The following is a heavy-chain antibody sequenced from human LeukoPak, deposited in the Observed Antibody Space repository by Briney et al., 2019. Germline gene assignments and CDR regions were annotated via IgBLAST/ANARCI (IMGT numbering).Heavy chain of an antibody. J-gene: IGHJ4*02. V-gene: IGHV3-21*01. CDR2: ISSSSTYI. CDR3: ARAPGYRSFLDY. D-gene: IGHD6-13*01. Sequence: GGSLRLSCAASGFTFTSYSMNWVRQAPGKGLEWVSSISSSSTYIYYADSVKGRFTISRDNAKNSLYLQMNSLRAEDTAVYYCARAPGYRSFLDYWGQGTLVIVSS. CDR1: GFTFTSYS.